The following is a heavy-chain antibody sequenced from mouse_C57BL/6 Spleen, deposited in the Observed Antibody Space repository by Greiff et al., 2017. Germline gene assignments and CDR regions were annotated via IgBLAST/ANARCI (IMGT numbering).Heavy chain of an antibody. Sequence: EVQLQQSGAELVRPGASVKMSCTASGFNIKDYYMHWVKQRPEQGLEWIGRIDPEDGDTEYAPKFQGKATMTADTSANTAYLQPSILTSEDTAVYYCTITTVVAPYWGQGTTLTVSS. CDR1: GFNIKDYY. CDR3: TITTVVAPY. V-gene: IGHV14-1*01. CDR2: IDPEDGDT. D-gene: IGHD1-1*01. J-gene: IGHJ2*01.